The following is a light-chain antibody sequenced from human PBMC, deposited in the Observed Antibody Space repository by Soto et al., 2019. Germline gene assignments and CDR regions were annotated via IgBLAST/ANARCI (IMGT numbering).Light chain of an antibody. Sequence: EIVLTQSLGTLSLSPGARATLSCRASQSVSSSYLAWYQKKPGQAPRLLIYGASSRATGIPDRFSGSGSGTAFTPAISRLEPEDVAVYYCKQYGSSSITFGQGTGLDIK. CDR2: GAS. CDR3: KQYGSSSIT. V-gene: IGKV3-20*01. J-gene: IGKJ5*01. CDR1: QSVSSSY.